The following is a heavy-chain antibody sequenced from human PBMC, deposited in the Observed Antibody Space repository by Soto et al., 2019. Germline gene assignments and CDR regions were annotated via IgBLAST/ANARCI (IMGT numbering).Heavy chain of an antibody. CDR1: GFTFSNAW. J-gene: IGHJ6*02. Sequence: GGSLRLSCAASGFTFSNAWMSWVRQAPGEGLEWVGRIKSKTDGGTTDYAAPVKGRFTISRDDSKNTLCLQMNSLKTEDTAVYYCTTDSGPDYYYGMDVWGQGTTVTVSS. CDR2: IKSKTDGGTT. CDR3: TTDSGPDYYYGMDV. D-gene: IGHD3-10*01. V-gene: IGHV3-15*01.